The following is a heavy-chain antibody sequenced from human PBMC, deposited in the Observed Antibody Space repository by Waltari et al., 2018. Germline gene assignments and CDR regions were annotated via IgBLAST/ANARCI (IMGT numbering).Heavy chain of an antibody. D-gene: IGHD3-10*01. Sequence: QVQLVQSGAEVKKPGSSVKVSCKASGGTFSSYAISWVRQAPGQGLEWMGGIIPIFGTANYAQKCQGRVTITTDESTSTAYMELSSLRSEDTAVYYCARELYGSGSYGSPFDYWGQGTLVTVSS. CDR2: IIPIFGTA. CDR1: GGTFSSYA. CDR3: ARELYGSGSYGSPFDY. V-gene: IGHV1-69*05. J-gene: IGHJ4*02.